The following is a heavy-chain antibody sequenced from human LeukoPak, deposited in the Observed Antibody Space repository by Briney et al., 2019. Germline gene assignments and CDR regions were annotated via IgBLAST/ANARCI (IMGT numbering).Heavy chain of an antibody. CDR2: IYPGDSDT. CDR1: GYSFSSYW. CDR3: ARRVYNWNDDPASDI. D-gene: IGHD1-20*01. V-gene: IGHV5-51*01. J-gene: IGHJ3*02. Sequence: GESLKISCKGSGYSFSSYWIAWVRQMPGKGLEWMGIIYPGDSDTRYSPSFQGQVTISADKSISTAYLQWNSLKASDTALYYCARRVYNWNDDPASDIWGQGTLLTVSS.